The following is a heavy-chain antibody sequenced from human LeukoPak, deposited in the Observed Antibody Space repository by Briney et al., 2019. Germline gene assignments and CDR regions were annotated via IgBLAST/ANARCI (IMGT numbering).Heavy chain of an antibody. CDR3: ARGLGYCSSTNCSPGYYMDV. CDR1: GFTFSDYG. V-gene: IGHV3-21*01. D-gene: IGHD2-2*01. J-gene: IGHJ6*03. Sequence: GGSLRLSCAASGFTFSDYGMNWVRPAPGKGLEWVSSISRRGTYTHYADSVKGRFTISRDNAKNSLYLQMNSLIAEDTAVYYCARGLGYCSSTNCSPGYYMDVWGKGTTVTVSS. CDR2: ISRRGTYT.